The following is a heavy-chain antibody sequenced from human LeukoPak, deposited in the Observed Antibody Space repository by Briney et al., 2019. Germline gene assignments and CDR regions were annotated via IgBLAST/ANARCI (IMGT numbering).Heavy chain of an antibody. Sequence: ASVKVSCKASGYTFTTYAITWVRQAPGQGLEWMGWISAYNGNTNYAQKLQGRVTMTTDTSTSTAYMELRSLRSDDTAFYYCARRTYSSSSSLFDYWGQGTLVTVSS. CDR3: ARRTYSSSSSLFDY. J-gene: IGHJ4*02. CDR2: ISAYNGNT. V-gene: IGHV1-18*01. CDR1: GYTFTTYA. D-gene: IGHD6-6*01.